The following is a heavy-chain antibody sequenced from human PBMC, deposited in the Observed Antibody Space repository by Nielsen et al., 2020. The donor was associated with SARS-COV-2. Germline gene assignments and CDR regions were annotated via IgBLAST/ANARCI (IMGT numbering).Heavy chain of an antibody. J-gene: IGHJ6*02. CDR3: ARDLTYGEMTFDYYYGMDV. CDR1: GYTFTGYY. CDR2: INPNSGGT. D-gene: IGHD4-17*01. Sequence: ASVKVSCKASGYTFTGYYMHWVRQAPGQGLEWMGRINPNSGGTNYAQKFQGRVTMTRDTSTSTAYMELRSLRSDDTAVYYCARDLTYGEMTFDYYYGMDVWGQGTTVTVSS. V-gene: IGHV1-2*06.